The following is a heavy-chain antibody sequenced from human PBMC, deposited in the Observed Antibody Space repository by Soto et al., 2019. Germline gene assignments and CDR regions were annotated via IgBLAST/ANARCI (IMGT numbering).Heavy chain of an antibody. J-gene: IGHJ4*02. CDR2: VSAYNGGT. Sequence: GASLKVSCKASGYTFTNYGINWVRQAPGQGLEWLGWVSAYNGGTRYAQRVQARVTMTRDTSITTAYMELSRLRSDDTAVYYCARTLGYCTNGVCYLFDYWGQGTLVTVSS. D-gene: IGHD2-8*01. CDR1: GYTFTNYG. CDR3: ARTLGYCTNGVCYLFDY. V-gene: IGHV1-18*01.